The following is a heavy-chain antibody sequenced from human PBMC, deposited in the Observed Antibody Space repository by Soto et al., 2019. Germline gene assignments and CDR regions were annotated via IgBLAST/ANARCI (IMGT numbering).Heavy chain of an antibody. CDR3: ARPETDDYGDLAKVAH. Sequence: SETLSLTCTVSGDSISSGGYYWSWIRQHPGKGLEWVGHIYYSGSTYYNPSLKSRVTISVDTSKNQISLKLSSVTAADTAVYYCARPETDDYGDLAKVAHWGQGTLVTVSS. D-gene: IGHD4-17*01. J-gene: IGHJ4*02. CDR2: IYYSGST. V-gene: IGHV4-31*03. CDR1: GDSISSGGYY.